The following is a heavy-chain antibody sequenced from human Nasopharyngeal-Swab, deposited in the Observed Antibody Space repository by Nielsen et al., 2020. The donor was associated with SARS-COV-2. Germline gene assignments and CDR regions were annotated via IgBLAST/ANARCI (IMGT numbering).Heavy chain of an antibody. V-gene: IGHV1-8*01. Sequence: ASVKVSCKASAYTFTSYDINWVRQATGQGLEWMGWMNPNSGNTGYAQKFQGRVTITRNTSISTAYMQLSSLRSEDTAVYYCARGRIVIGWFGVDYYYYYMDVWGKGTTVTVS. CDR2: MNPNSGNT. J-gene: IGHJ6*03. CDR3: ARGRIVIGWFGVDYYYYYMDV. CDR1: AYTFTSYD. D-gene: IGHD3-10*01.